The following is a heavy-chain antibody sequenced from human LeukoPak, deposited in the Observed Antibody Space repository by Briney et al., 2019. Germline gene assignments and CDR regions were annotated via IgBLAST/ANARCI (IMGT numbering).Heavy chain of an antibody. CDR2: IYYSGST. J-gene: IGHJ3*02. CDR1: GGSISSSSYY. D-gene: IGHD2-15*01. Sequence: SETLSLTCTVSGGSISSSSYYWGWIRQPPGKGLEWIGSIYYSGSTNYNPSPKSRVTISVDTSKNQFSLKLSSVTAADTAVYYCARTKWWSHDAFDIWGQGTMVTVSS. V-gene: IGHV4-39*07. CDR3: ARTKWWSHDAFDI.